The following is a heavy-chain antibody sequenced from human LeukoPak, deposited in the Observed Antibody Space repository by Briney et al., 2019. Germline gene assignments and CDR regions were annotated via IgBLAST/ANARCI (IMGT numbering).Heavy chain of an antibody. V-gene: IGHV4-34*01. D-gene: IGHD3-22*01. CDR3: ARQLMIDYYYYYYYMDV. CDR2: INHSGST. CDR1: GGSFSGYY. J-gene: IGHJ6*03. Sequence: SETLSLTCAVYGGSFSGYYWSWIRQPPGKGLEWIGEINHSGSTNYNPSLKSRVTISIDTSKNQFSLKLSSVTAADTAVYYCARQLMIDYYYYYYYMDVWGRGTTVTISS.